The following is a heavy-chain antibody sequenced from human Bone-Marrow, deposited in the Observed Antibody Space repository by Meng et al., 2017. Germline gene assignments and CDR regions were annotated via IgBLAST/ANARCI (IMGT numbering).Heavy chain of an antibody. CDR1: GFTFSSYE. CDR3: TTYDS. CDR2: LRPISYGGAV. J-gene: IGHJ4*02. Sequence: GESLKISCAASGFTFSSYEMNWVRQAPGKGLECVGRLRPISYGGAVHYAAPVRGRFTISRDDSKNILYLQMDSLQTEDTAMYYCTTYDSWGQGTLVTVSS. V-gene: IGHV3-15*01.